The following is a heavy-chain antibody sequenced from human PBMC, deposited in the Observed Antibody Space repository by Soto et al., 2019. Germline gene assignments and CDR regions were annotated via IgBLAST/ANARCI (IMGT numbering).Heavy chain of an antibody. V-gene: IGHV3-74*01. D-gene: IGHD4-4*01. CDR1: GFTFGNYW. J-gene: IGHJ6*02. CDR2: IHIDGSFT. Sequence: EAQLEESGGGLVQPGGSLRLSCAASGFTFGNYWMHWVRQAPGRGLVWVSRIHIDGSFTSYADSVKGRFTMSRDNSKKMLFLQMNSLRAEDTAVYYCARGGLSTGHYYGMDVWGQGTTVTVS. CDR3: ARGGLSTGHYYGMDV.